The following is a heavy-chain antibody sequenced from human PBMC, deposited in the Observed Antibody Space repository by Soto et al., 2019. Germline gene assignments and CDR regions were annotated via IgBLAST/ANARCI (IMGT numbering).Heavy chain of an antibody. CDR1: GGTFSSYA. CDR2: IIPIFGTA. Sequence: GASVKVSCKASGGTFSSYAISWVRQAPGQGLEWMGGIIPIFGTANYAQKFQGRVTITADESTSTAYMELSSLRSEDTAVYYCARERMEWLLSYDAFDIWSQGTMVTVSS. J-gene: IGHJ3*02. D-gene: IGHD3-3*01. CDR3: ARERMEWLLSYDAFDI. V-gene: IGHV1-69*13.